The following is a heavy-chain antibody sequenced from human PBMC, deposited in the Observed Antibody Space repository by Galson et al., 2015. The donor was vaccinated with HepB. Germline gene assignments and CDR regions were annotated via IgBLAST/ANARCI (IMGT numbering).Heavy chain of an antibody. D-gene: IGHD2-8*02. Sequence: SLRLSCAASGFTFSSYWMNWVRQAPGKGLEWVATMNQDGSEKAYVDSVKGRFTISRDNAKSSLYLQMNSLRGDDTAVYYCARTGRGPDFDHWGQGTLVTVSS. CDR3: ARTGRGPDFDH. CDR2: MNQDGSEK. CDR1: GFTFSSYW. J-gene: IGHJ4*02. V-gene: IGHV3-7*05.